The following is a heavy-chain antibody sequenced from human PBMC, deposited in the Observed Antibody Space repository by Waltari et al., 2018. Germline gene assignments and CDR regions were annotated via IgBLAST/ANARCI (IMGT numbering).Heavy chain of an antibody. CDR1: GFTFSSYS. J-gene: IGHJ6*03. CDR3: ARVLDPCTKGVCYYYYYYYMDV. Sequence: EVQLVESGGGLVQPGGSLRLSCAASGFTFSSYSMNWVRQAPGKGLEWVSYISSSSSTIYYADSVKGRFTISRDNAKNSLYLQMNSRRAEDTAVYYCARVLDPCTKGVCYYYYYYYMDVWGKGTTVTVSS. D-gene: IGHD2-8*01. CDR2: ISSSSSTI. V-gene: IGHV3-48*04.